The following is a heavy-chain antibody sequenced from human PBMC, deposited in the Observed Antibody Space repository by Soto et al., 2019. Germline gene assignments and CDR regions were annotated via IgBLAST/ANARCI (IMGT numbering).Heavy chain of an antibody. CDR2: VDPEDGET. Sequence: GSSVKVSCKVSGDTFTGLSMHWVRQAPGKGLEWMGAVDPEDGETIYAQTFQGRVTMTEDTSTDTAYMELSSLRSEDTAVYYCATVNPPPAAATDYWGQGTLATVSS. D-gene: IGHD6-13*01. CDR1: GDTFTGLS. CDR3: ATVNPPPAAATDY. J-gene: IGHJ4*02. V-gene: IGHV1-24*01.